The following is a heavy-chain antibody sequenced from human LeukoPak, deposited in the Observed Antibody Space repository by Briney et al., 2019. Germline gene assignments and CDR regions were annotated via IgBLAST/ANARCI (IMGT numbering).Heavy chain of an antibody. Sequence: SETLSLTCAVYGGSFSGYYWSWIRQPPRKGLEWIGEINHSGSTNYNPSLKSRVTISVDTSKNQFSLKLSSVTAADTAVYYCARDYQLHYWGQGTLVTVSS. CDR1: GGSFSGYY. CDR3: ARDYQLHY. CDR2: INHSGST. J-gene: IGHJ4*02. V-gene: IGHV4-34*01. D-gene: IGHD1-1*01.